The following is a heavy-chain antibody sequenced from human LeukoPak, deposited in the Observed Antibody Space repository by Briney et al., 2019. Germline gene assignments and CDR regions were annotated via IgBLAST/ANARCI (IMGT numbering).Heavy chain of an antibody. J-gene: IGHJ4*02. CDR1: GFTFSSYG. Sequence: GRSLRLSCAASGFTFSSYGMHWVRQAPGKGLEWVAVISYDGRNKYYADSVKGRFTISRDNSKNTLYLQMNSLRAEDTAVYYCAKEGDYYDSSGYLGYWGQGTLVTVSS. V-gene: IGHV3-30*18. D-gene: IGHD3-22*01. CDR3: AKEGDYYDSSGYLGY. CDR2: ISYDGRNK.